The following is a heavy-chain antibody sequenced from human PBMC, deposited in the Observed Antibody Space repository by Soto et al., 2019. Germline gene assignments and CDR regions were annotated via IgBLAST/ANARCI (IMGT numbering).Heavy chain of an antibody. D-gene: IGHD6-6*01. J-gene: IGHJ5*02. Sequence: SQTLSLTCAISGDSVSSNSAAWNLIRQSPSRGLEWLGRTYYRSKWYNDYAVSVKSRITINPDTSKNQFSLQLNSVTPEDTAVYYCAREREGTRRASAARLDWFDPWGQGTLVTVSS. CDR3: AREREGTRRASAARLDWFDP. V-gene: IGHV6-1*01. CDR1: GDSVSSNSAA. CDR2: TYYRSKWYN.